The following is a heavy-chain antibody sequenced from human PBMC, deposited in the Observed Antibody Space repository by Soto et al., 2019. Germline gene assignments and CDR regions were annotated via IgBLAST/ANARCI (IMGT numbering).Heavy chain of an antibody. CDR3: ARAVPSIAALFDY. CDR1: GDSVSSNSAA. D-gene: IGHD6-6*01. V-gene: IGHV6-1*01. J-gene: IGHJ4*02. CDR2: TYYRSKWYN. Sequence: SQTLSLTCAISGDSVSSNSAAWNWIRQSPSRGLEWLGRTYYRSKWYNDYAVSVKSRITINPDTSKNQFSLELNSVATEDTGVYYCARAVPSIAALFDYWGQGTLVTVSS.